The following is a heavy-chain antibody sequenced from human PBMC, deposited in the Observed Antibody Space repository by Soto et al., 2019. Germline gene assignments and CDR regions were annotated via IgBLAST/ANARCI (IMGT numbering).Heavy chain of an antibody. CDR2: IYYSGST. D-gene: IGHD3-9*01. J-gene: IGHJ2*01. Sequence: QVQLQESGPGLVKPSETLSLTCTVSGGSISSYYWSWIRQPPGKGLEWIGYIYYSGSTNYNPSLKSRVTISVDTSKNQFSLKLSSVTAADTAVYYCARGDYDILTGYSDSQDWYFDLWGRGTLVTVSS. V-gene: IGHV4-59*01. CDR1: GGSISSYY. CDR3: ARGDYDILTGYSDSQDWYFDL.